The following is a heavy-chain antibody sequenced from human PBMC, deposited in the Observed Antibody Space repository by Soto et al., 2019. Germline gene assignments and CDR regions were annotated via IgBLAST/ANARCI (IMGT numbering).Heavy chain of an antibody. D-gene: IGHD6-19*01. CDR1: GFTFSSYS. J-gene: IGHJ4*02. Sequence: EVQLVESGGGLVKPGGSLRLSCAASGFTFSSYSMNWVRQAPGKGLEWVSSISSSSSYIYYADSVKCRFTISRDNAKNSLYLQMNSLRAEDTAVYYCARVSGSSRMYYFDYWGQGTLVTVSS. V-gene: IGHV3-21*01. CDR3: ARVSGSSRMYYFDY. CDR2: ISSSSSYI.